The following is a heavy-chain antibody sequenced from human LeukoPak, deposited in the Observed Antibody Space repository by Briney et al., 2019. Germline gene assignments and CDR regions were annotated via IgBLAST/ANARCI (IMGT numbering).Heavy chain of an antibody. CDR2: TGGSGGST. Sequence: GGSLRLSCAAPGFTYSSYAMTWVRQAPGKGLEWVASTGGSGGSTFYAASVKGRFTISRDNSRNTLSLQMNTLRAEDTAVYFCAGGNTWPGLSYWGQGTLLTVSS. D-gene: IGHD6-25*01. V-gene: IGHV3-23*01. CDR3: AGGNTWPGLSY. J-gene: IGHJ4*02. CDR1: GFTYSSYA.